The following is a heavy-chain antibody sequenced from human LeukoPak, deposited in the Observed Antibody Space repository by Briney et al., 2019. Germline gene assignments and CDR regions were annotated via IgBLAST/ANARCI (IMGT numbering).Heavy chain of an antibody. CDR2: IYHSGST. CDR1: GYSITRGSY. J-gene: IGHJ4*02. D-gene: IGHD4-17*01. CDR3: ARDENYGIFFNVDY. Sequence: TSETLSLTCTVSGYSITRGSYWGWIRQPPGKGLEWIANIYHSGSTYYNPSLKSRVTISVDTSKNQFSLKLSSVTAADTAVYYCARDENYGIFFNVDYWGQGTLVTVSS. V-gene: IGHV4-38-2*02.